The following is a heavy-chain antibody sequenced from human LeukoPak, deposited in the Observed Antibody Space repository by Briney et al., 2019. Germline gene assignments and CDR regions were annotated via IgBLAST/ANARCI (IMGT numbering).Heavy chain of an antibody. V-gene: IGHV3-30*02. CDR1: GFTFSSYG. J-gene: IGHJ4*02. CDR3: AKDQWELFDY. CDR2: IRYDGSNK. D-gene: IGHD1-26*01. Sequence: GGSLRLSCAASGFTFSSYGMRWVRQAPGKGLEWVAFIRYDGSNKYYADSVKGRFTISRDNSKNTLYLQMNSLRAEDTAVYYCAKDQWELFDYWGQGTLVTVSS.